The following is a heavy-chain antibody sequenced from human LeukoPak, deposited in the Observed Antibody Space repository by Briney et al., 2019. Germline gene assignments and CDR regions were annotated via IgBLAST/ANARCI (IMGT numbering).Heavy chain of an antibody. D-gene: IGHD3-22*01. V-gene: IGHV1-24*01. CDR2: FDPEDGET. CDR3: ASGLIYYDSSGFSNSYFQH. Sequence: ASVKVSCKVSGYTLTELSMHWVRQAPGKGLEWMGGFDPEDGETIYAQKFQGRVTMTEDTSTDTAYMELSSLRSEDTAVYYCASGLIYYDSSGFSNSYFQHWGQGTLVTVSS. J-gene: IGHJ1*01. CDR1: GYTLTELS.